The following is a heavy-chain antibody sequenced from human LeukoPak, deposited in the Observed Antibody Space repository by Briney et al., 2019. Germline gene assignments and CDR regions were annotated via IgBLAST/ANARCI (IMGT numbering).Heavy chain of an antibody. CDR1: GFTFSSYG. Sequence: GRSLTLSCAASGFTFSSYGMHRVRQAPGKGLEWVAVISYDGSNKYYADSVKGRFTISRDNSKNTLYLQMNSLRAEDTAVYYCAKDKGLELEEDCFDYRGQGTLVTVSS. CDR2: ISYDGSNK. CDR3: AKDKGLELEEDCFDY. J-gene: IGHJ4*03. V-gene: IGHV3-30*18. D-gene: IGHD1-7*01.